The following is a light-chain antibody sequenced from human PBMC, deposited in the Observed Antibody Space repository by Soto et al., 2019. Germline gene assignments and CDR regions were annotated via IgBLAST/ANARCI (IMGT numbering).Light chain of an antibody. CDR2: DVS. CDR3: CSYAGSYTLI. V-gene: IGLV2-11*01. Sequence: QSALTQPRSVSGSPGQSVTISCTGTSSDVGAYHYVSWYQQHPGKAPKLMIYDVSKRPSGVPDRFSGSKSGNTASLTISGLQAEDEADYYCCSYAGSYTLIFGGGTKLTVL. CDR1: SSDVGAYHY. J-gene: IGLJ2*01.